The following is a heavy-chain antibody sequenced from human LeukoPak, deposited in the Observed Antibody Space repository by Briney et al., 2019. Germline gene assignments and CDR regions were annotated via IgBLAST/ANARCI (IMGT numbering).Heavy chain of an antibody. CDR3: ATAKYSSGWYLKH. Sequence: GESLKISCKGSGYSFTSYWIGWVRQMPGKGLEWVGIIYPGDSDTRYSPSFQGQVTISADKSISTASLQWSSLKASDTAMYYCATAKYSSGWYLKHWGQGTLVTVSS. J-gene: IGHJ1*01. V-gene: IGHV5-51*01. D-gene: IGHD6-19*01. CDR2: IYPGDSDT. CDR1: GYSFTSYW.